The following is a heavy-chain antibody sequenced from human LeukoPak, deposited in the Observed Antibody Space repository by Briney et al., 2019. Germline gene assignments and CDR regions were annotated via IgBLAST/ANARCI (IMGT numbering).Heavy chain of an antibody. CDR3: ARYYGGRYDY. Sequence: GGSLRLSCAASGFTFDDYAMHWVRQAPGKGLERVSGISWNSGSIGYADSVKGRFTISRDNAKNSLCLQMNSLRAEDTAMYYCARYYGGRYDYWGQGTLVTVSS. J-gene: IGHJ4*02. V-gene: IGHV3-9*01. CDR1: GFTFDDYA. D-gene: IGHD4-23*01. CDR2: ISWNSGSI.